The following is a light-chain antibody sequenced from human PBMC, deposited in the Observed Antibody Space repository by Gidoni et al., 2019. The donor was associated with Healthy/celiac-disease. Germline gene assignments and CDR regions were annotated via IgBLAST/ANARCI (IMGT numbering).Light chain of an antibody. V-gene: IGKV3-11*01. CDR3: QQRSNWPPIFT. J-gene: IGKJ3*01. Sequence: EIVLTQSPANLSLSPGERATLSCRASQSVSSYLAWYQQKPGQAPRLLTYDASNRATGIPARFSGSGSGTDFTLTISSLEPEDFAVYYCQQRSNWPPIFTFGPGTKVEIK. CDR2: DAS. CDR1: QSVSSY.